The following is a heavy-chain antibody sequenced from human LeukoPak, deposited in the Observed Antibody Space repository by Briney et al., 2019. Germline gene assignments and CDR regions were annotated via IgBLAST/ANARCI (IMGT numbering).Heavy chain of an antibody. Sequence: GGSLRLSCAASGFTVSSNYMSWVRQAPGKGLEWVSVIYSGGSTYYADSVKGRFTISRDNSKNTLYLQMNSLRAEDTAVYYCARDGGRRGYGSGPFDPWGQGTLVTVSS. J-gene: IGHJ5*02. D-gene: IGHD3-10*01. CDR2: IYSGGST. CDR1: GFTVSSNY. CDR3: ARDGGRRGYGSGPFDP. V-gene: IGHV3-53*01.